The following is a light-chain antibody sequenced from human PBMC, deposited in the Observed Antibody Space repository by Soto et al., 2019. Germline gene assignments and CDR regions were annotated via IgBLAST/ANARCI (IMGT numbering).Light chain of an antibody. CDR2: EVN. CDR1: ISDVGAYNH. J-gene: IGLJ3*02. V-gene: IGLV2-14*01. Sequence: QSALTQAASASGSPGQSITISCTGTISDVGAYNHVSWYQQHPGKPPKVIIYEVNIRPSGVSSRFSGSKSGNTASLTISGVQAEDEGDYYCASHTTSRTWVFGGGTKLTVL. CDR3: ASHTTSRTWV.